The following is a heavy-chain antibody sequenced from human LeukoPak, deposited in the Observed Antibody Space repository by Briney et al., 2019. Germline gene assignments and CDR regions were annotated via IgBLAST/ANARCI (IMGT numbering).Heavy chain of an antibody. D-gene: IGHD6-13*01. J-gene: IGHJ4*02. CDR3: VKVTAAGFVDH. CDR2: IGWNSGGI. Sequence: GRSLRLSCAASGFTFDDYAMHWVRQAPGKGLEWVSGIGWNSGGIVHADSVKGRFTISRDNAKNSLYLQMNSLGAEDTAFYYCVKVTAAGFVDHWGQGTLVTVSS. V-gene: IGHV3-9*01. CDR1: GFTFDDYA.